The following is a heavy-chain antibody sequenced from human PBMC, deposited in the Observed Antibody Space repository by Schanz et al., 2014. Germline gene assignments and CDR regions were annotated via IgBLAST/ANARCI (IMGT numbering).Heavy chain of an antibody. CDR3: ARVKGGFDY. V-gene: IGHV3-23*04. D-gene: IGHD3-16*01. Sequence: VQLVESGGGLVQPGGSLRLSCTASGFTFSDYWMSWVRQAPGKGLEWVSAISGSGGSTYYADSVRGRFTISRDNAKNSLYLQMNSLRAEDTAVYYCARVKGGFDYWGQGTLVTVSS. CDR2: ISGSGGST. CDR1: GFTFSDYW. J-gene: IGHJ4*02.